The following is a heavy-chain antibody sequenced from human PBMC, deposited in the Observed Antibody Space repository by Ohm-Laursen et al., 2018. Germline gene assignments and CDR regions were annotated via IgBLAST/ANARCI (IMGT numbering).Heavy chain of an antibody. Sequence: SSVKVSCKSSGGTFSSYGISWVRQAPGQGLEWMGGIIPIFGAANYAQKFRGRVTMTRNTSISTVYMELTSLRSEDTAVYYCARGIAARYDYWGQGTLVTVSS. D-gene: IGHD6-6*01. J-gene: IGHJ4*02. CDR1: GGTFSSYG. CDR2: IIPIFGAA. CDR3: ARGIAARYDY. V-gene: IGHV1-69*05.